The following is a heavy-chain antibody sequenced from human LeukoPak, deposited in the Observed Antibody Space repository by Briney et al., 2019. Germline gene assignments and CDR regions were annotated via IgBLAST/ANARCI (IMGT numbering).Heavy chain of an antibody. D-gene: IGHD2-2*01. V-gene: IGHV3-33*01. CDR2: IWYDGSEK. CDR1: GFTFSSWR. J-gene: IGHJ4*02. Sequence: GGSLRLSCTASGFTFSSWRMHCVRQAPGKALELVAVIWYDGSEKYYADSVKGRFTISRDNSKNTLYLQMSSLRVEDTALYYCARGGCRSTSCYDYWGQGTLVTVSS. CDR3: ARGGCRSTSCYDY.